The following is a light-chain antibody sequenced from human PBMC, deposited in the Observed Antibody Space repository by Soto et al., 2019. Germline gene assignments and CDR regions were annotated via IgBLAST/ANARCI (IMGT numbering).Light chain of an antibody. V-gene: IGKV1-33*01. Sequence: DIQMTQSPSSLSASVGDRVTITCQASQDISNYLNWYQQKPGKAPKHLIYDASNLETGVPSKFSGSGSETEFTFTISSQQAENIATYYCQQYDNLPYTFGQGTKLEIK. CDR3: QQYDNLPYT. CDR1: QDISNY. CDR2: DAS. J-gene: IGKJ2*01.